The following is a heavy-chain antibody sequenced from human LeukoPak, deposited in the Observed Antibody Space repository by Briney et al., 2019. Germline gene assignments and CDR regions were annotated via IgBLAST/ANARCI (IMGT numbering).Heavy chain of an antibody. CDR2: ISYDGSNK. Sequence: GRSLRLSCAASGFTFSSYAMHWVRQAPGKGLEWVAVISYDGSNKYYADSVKGRFTISRDNSKNTLYLQMNSLRAEDTAVYYCARVPEPSTVVTPEENYWGQGTLVTVSS. J-gene: IGHJ4*02. V-gene: IGHV3-30*04. D-gene: IGHD4-23*01. CDR1: GFTFSSYA. CDR3: ARVPEPSTVVTPEENY.